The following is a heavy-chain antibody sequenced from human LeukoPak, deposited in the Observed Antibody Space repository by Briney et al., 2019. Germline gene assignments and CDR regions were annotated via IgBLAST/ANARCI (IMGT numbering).Heavy chain of an antibody. D-gene: IGHD3-3*01. CDR3: ARRSYYDFWSGYGPYGMDV. Sequence: GASVKVSCKASGYTFTSYAMNWVRQAPGQGLEWMGWINTNTGNPTYAQGFTGRFVFSLDTSVSTAYLQISSLKAEDTAVYYCARRSYYDFWSGYGPYGMDVWGQGTTVTVS. V-gene: IGHV7-4-1*02. CDR2: INTNTGNP. J-gene: IGHJ6*02. CDR1: GYTFTSYA.